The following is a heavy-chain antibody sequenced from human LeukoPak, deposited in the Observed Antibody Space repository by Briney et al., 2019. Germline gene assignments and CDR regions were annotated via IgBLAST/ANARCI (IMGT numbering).Heavy chain of an antibody. Sequence: GSLRLSCAASGFSLSTYWLSWVRQAPGKGVGWVANINQDGGEKFHVDSVKGRFTISRDNAKNSLYLQMSSLTAEDTAVYYCATGVWYLESWGQGTLVTVSS. CDR1: GFSLSTYW. V-gene: IGHV3-7*01. CDR3: ATGVWYLES. CDR2: INQDGGEK. J-gene: IGHJ4*02. D-gene: IGHD5/OR15-5a*01.